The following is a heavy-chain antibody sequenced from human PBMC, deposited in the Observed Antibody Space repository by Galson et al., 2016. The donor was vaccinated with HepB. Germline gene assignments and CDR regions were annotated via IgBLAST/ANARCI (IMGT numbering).Heavy chain of an antibody. CDR2: IYHGGST. D-gene: IGHD5-24*01. V-gene: IGHV4-4*02. Sequence: SETLSLTCAVSGASISSNDWWTWVRQPPGKGLEWIGEIYHGGSTNYNPSLKSRVTMSIDTSNNQFSLKLTSVTAADTGVYYCARGGLRFLRWLSDEFDSWGQGTLVTVSS. CDR1: GASISSNDW. CDR3: ARGGLRFLRWLSDEFDS. J-gene: IGHJ4*02.